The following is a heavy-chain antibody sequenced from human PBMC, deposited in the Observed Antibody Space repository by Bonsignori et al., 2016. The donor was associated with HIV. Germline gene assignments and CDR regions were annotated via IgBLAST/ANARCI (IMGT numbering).Heavy chain of an antibody. CDR2: ISSSGSTI. Sequence: WIRQPPGKGLEWVSYISSSGSTIYYADSVKGRFTISRDNAKNSLYLQMNSLRAEDTAVYYCAREDSSGYYSDFDYWGQGTLVTVSS. CDR3: AREDSSGYYSDFDY. J-gene: IGHJ4*02. D-gene: IGHD3-22*01. V-gene: IGHV3-48*03.